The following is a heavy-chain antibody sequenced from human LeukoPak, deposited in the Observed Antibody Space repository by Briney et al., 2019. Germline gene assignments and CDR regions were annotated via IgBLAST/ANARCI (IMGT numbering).Heavy chain of an antibody. CDR1: GASISTNTYY. CDR2: IYYRGST. Sequence: SETLSLTCTVSGASISTNTYYWGWIRQPPGKGLEWIGSIYYRGSTYSASTSYNPSLKSRVTISGDTSMNQFSLMVTSLTAADTAMYYCARYLVGTMEDYWGQGTLVTVSS. D-gene: IGHD5-12*01. J-gene: IGHJ4*02. CDR3: ARYLVGTMEDY. V-gene: IGHV4-39*07.